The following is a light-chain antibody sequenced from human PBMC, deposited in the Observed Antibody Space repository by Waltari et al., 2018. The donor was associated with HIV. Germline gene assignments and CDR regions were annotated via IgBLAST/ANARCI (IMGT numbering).Light chain of an antibody. Sequence: SASVGDTVILTCRASQDIDKWLAWYHQKPGRAPKLLISMTSVMESGVPSRFRGSGSGTTFTLTITGLQPDDIGTYFCQQYSTHYAFGQGTRVE. CDR1: QDIDKW. V-gene: IGKV1-5*03. CDR2: MTS. J-gene: IGKJ2*01. CDR3: QQYSTHYA.